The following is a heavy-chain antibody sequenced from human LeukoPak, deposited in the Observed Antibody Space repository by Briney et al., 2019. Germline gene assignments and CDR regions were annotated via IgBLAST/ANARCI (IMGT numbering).Heavy chain of an antibody. J-gene: IGHJ6*02. CDR1: GPNLNGFA. V-gene: IGHV3-9*01. CDR2: LDFNSGRV. CDR3: GRDISAGGMDV. Sequence: GGSLRLSCAASGPNLNGFAMHWVRQASGKGLEWVSGLDFNSGRVGYADAVKGRFTISRDIAKNTLYLEMNRLRVEDTALYYCGRDISAGGMDVWGQGTTVTVSS.